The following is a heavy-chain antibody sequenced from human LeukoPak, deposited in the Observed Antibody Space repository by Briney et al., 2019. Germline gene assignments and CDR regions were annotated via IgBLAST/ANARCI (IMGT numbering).Heavy chain of an antibody. CDR1: GFTFSSYS. V-gene: IGHV3-53*01. J-gene: IGHJ4*02. CDR2: IYSGGST. Sequence: GGSLRLSCAASGFTFSSYSMNWVRQAPGKGLEWVSVIYSGGSTYYADSVKGRYTISRDNSKNTLYLQMNSLRAEDTAVYYCARARQWPSVYFDYWGQGTLVTVSS. D-gene: IGHD6-19*01. CDR3: ARARQWPSVYFDY.